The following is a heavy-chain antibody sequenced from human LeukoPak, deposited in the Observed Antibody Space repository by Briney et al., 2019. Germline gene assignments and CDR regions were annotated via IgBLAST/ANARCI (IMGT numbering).Heavy chain of an antibody. V-gene: IGHV4-30-4*01. J-gene: IGHJ4*02. CDR2: TYYSGST. CDR1: GGSISSGDYY. CDR3: AREVFWSVRYFDY. D-gene: IGHD3-3*01. Sequence: PSETLSLTCTVSGGSISSGDYYWSWIRQPPGKGLEWIGYTYYSGSTYYNPSLKSRVTISVDTSKNQFSLKLSSVTAADTAVYYCAREVFWSVRYFDYWGQGTLVTVSS.